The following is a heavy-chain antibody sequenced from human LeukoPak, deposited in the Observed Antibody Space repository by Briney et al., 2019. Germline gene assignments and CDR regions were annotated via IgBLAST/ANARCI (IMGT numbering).Heavy chain of an antibody. J-gene: IGHJ4*02. Sequence: GSLRLSCAASGFTFSSYAMHWVRQPPGKGLEWIGEINHSGSTNYNPSLKSRVTISVDTSKNQFSLKLSSVTAADTAVYYCARVRKTYYYDSSGYDYWGQGTLVTVSS. CDR1: GFTFSSYA. CDR2: INHSGST. D-gene: IGHD3-22*01. V-gene: IGHV4-34*01. CDR3: ARVRKTYYYDSSGYDY.